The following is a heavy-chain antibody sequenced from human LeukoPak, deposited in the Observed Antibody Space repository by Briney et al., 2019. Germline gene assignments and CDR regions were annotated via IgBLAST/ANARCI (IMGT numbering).Heavy chain of an antibody. CDR3: ARGYSSSWYSDY. V-gene: IGHV3-30-3*01. CDR2: ISYDGSDE. Sequence: PGRSLRLSCAASGFTFSSNSMHWGRQAPGDWLDSVALISYDGSDEYYADSVKGRFTSSRDNSKNTLYLHMNSLRAEDTAVYYCARGYSSSWYSDYWGQGTLVTVSS. J-gene: IGHJ4*02. CDR1: GFTFSSNS. D-gene: IGHD6-13*01.